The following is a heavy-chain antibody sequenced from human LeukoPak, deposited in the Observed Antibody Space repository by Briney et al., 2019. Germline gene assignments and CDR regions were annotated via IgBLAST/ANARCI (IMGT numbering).Heavy chain of an antibody. CDR1: GGSVSSGSYY. D-gene: IGHD3-3*02. V-gene: IGHV4-61*01. CDR2: IYYSGST. J-gene: IGHJ4*02. CDR3: ARDSWALSADC. Sequence: SETLSLTCTVSGGSVSSGSYYWSWIRQAPGKGLEWIGYIYYSGSTNYNPSLKSRVTISVDTSKNQFSLKLSSVTAADTAVYYCARDSWALSADCWGRGSLVTVSS.